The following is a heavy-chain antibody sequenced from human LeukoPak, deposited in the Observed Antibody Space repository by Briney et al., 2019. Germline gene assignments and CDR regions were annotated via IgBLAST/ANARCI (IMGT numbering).Heavy chain of an antibody. J-gene: IGHJ4*02. CDR3: ARDPCGDCYWDYFDY. D-gene: IGHD2-21*02. Sequence: SGGSLRLSCAASAFTVSSNYMSWVRQAPGKGLEWVSVIYSGGSTYYADSVKGRFTISRDNSKNTLYLQMNSLRDEDTAVYYCARDPCGDCYWDYFDYWGQGTLVTVSS. CDR2: IYSGGST. CDR1: AFTVSSNY. V-gene: IGHV3-66*01.